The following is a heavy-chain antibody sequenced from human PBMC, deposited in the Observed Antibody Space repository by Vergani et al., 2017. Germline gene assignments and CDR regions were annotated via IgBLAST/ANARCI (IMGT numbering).Heavy chain of an antibody. J-gene: IGHJ4*02. CDR2: ISSSSSYI. V-gene: IGHV3-21*01. CDR1: GFTFSSYS. Sequence: EVQLVESGGGLVKLGGSLRLSCAASGFTFSSYSMNWVRQAPGKGLEWVSSISSSSSYIYYADSVKGRFTISRDNAKNSLYLQMNSLRAEDTAVYYCARDNGYGQMGDYWGQGTLVTVSS. D-gene: IGHD5-18*01. CDR3: ARDNGYGQMGDY.